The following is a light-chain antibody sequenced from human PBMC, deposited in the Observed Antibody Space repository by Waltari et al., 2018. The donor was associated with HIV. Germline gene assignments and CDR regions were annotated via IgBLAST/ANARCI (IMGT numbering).Light chain of an antibody. CDR2: AAS. CDR1: QGISSY. J-gene: IGKJ4*01. Sequence: DIQLTQSPSFLSASVGDRVTITCRAGQGISSYLAWYQQKPEKAPKLLIYAASTLQSGVPSRFSGSGYGTEFTLTISSLQPEDFATYYCEQRNSYPLSFGGRTKVEIK. CDR3: EQRNSYPLS. V-gene: IGKV1-9*01.